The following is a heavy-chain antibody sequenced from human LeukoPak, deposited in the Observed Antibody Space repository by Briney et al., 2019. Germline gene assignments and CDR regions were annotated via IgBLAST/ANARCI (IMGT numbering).Heavy chain of an antibody. V-gene: IGHV3-9*03. CDR3: AKDFWSGFDAFDI. CDR1: GFTFEDYA. J-gene: IGHJ3*02. Sequence: GGSLRLSCAASGFTFEDYAMHWVRQAPGKGLEWVSVISWNSGSIGYADSVKGRFTISRDNAKNSLYLQMNSLRAEDMAVYYCAKDFWSGFDAFDIWGQGTMVTVSS. CDR2: ISWNSGSI. D-gene: IGHD3-3*01.